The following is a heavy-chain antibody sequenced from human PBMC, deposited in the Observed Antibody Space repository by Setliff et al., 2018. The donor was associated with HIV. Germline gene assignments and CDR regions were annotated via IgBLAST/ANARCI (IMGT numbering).Heavy chain of an antibody. CDR3: ARRVSYASSGYPLGY. CDR1: GDNFNNVA. D-gene: IGHD3-22*01. J-gene: IGHJ4*02. CDR2: IIPMYRTA. Sequence: SVKVSCKASGDNFNNVALNWVRQAPGQGLEWMGGIIPMYRTANYAQKFQGRVTMTSDTSTNTVYMDLSSLRSDDTALYFCARRVSYASSGYPLGYWGQGTQVTVSS. V-gene: IGHV1-69*05.